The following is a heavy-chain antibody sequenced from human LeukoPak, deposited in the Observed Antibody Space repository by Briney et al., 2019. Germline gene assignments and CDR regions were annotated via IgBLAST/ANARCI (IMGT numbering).Heavy chain of an antibody. Sequence: GGSLRLSCAASGFTFSNAWMSWVRQAPGTGLEWVGRIKSKTDGGTTDHAAPVKGRFTISRDDSKNTLYLQMNSLKTEDTAVYYCTTGEGFYYDTSVGWFDPWGQGTLVTVSS. CDR2: IKSKTDGGTT. CDR3: TTGEGFYYDTSVGWFDP. V-gene: IGHV3-15*01. D-gene: IGHD3-22*01. J-gene: IGHJ5*02. CDR1: GFTFSNAW.